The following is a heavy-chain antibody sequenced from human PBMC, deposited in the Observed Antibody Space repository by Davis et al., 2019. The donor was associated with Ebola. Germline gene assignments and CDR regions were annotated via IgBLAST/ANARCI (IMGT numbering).Heavy chain of an antibody. J-gene: IGHJ6*04. CDR2: ISGSAGST. V-gene: IGHV3-23*01. CDR3: TKVLSSYLDFYYGMGV. CDR1: RFPFDDYA. D-gene: IGHD2/OR15-2a*01. Sequence: GGSLRLPCPSSRFPFDDYAMRWARPAPGKGLEWFSGISGSAGSTYYADSVQGRFTISRDNSKNTLYLQMNSLKAEDTAVYYCTKVLSSYLDFYYGMGVWGKGTTVTVSS.